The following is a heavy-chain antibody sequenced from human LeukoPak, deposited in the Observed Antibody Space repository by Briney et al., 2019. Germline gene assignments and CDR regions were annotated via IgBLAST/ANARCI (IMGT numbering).Heavy chain of an antibody. D-gene: IGHD6-13*01. Sequence: ASVKVSCKASGYTFTSYGINWVRQATGQGLEWMGWINPNSGGTNYAQKFQGRVTMTRDTSISTAYMELSRLRSDDTAVYYCARDLEAAAGTFDYWGQGTLVTVSS. J-gene: IGHJ4*02. CDR2: INPNSGGT. CDR3: ARDLEAAAGTFDY. V-gene: IGHV1-2*02. CDR1: GYTFTSYG.